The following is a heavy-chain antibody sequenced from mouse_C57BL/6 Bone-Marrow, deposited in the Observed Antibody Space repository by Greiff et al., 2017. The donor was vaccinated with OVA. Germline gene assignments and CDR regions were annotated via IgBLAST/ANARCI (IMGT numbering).Heavy chain of an antibody. CDR2: IYPGSGNT. CDR1: GYTFTDYY. Sequence: QVQLQQSGAELVRPGASVKLSCKASGYTFTDYYINWVKQRPGQGLEWIARIYPGSGNTYYNEKFKGKATLTAEKSSSTAYMQLSSLTSEDSAVYFGAGSFAMDYWGQGTSVTVSS. V-gene: IGHV1-76*01. CDR3: AGSFAMDY. J-gene: IGHJ4*01.